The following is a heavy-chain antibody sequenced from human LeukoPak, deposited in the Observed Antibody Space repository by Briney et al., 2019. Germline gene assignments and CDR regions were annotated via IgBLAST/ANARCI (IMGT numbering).Heavy chain of an antibody. Sequence: GGSLRLSCAASGFTFSNNAMSWVRQAPGKGLEWVSGISGSGANTYYADSAKGRFTISRDNAKNTLYLQMNSLRAEDTAVYYCAKARRLSYSYRMDVWGQGTTVTVSS. CDR2: ISGSGANT. V-gene: IGHV3-23*01. CDR3: AKARRLSYSYRMDV. J-gene: IGHJ6*02. CDR1: GFTFSNNA. D-gene: IGHD6-25*01.